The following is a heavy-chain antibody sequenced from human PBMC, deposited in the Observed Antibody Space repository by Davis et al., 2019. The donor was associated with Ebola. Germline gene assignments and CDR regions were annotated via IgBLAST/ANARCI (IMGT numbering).Heavy chain of an antibody. D-gene: IGHD3-22*01. CDR1: GGSFNDYY. J-gene: IGHJ4*02. V-gene: IGHV4-34*01. Sequence: PSETLSLTCAVYGGSFNDYYWGWIRQSPGHGLEWIGEINYRGKTYYNTALRSRVSLSIDRSKMQYSLRLTSVTAADTAVYYCARGQFYYDSVALAYWGQGALVTVSS. CDR3: ARGQFYYDSVALAY. CDR2: INYRGKT.